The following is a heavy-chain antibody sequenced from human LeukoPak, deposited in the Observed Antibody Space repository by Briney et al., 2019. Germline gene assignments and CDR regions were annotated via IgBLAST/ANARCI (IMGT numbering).Heavy chain of an antibody. CDR1: GFTFSSYA. D-gene: IGHD2-21*01. J-gene: IGHJ3*01. V-gene: IGHV3-23*01. CDR2: ISGSGGST. Sequence: GGSLRLSCAASGFTFSSYAMSWVRQAPGKGLEWVSAISGSGGSTYYTDSVKGRFTISRDNSKNTLWLQMNSLRAEDTAVYYCAKDGYLLWRGAFDVWGQGTMVTVSS. CDR3: AKDGYLLWRGAFDV.